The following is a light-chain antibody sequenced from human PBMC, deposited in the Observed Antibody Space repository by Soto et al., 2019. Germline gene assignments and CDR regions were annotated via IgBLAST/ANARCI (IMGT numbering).Light chain of an antibody. CDR3: QQYNSYSSWT. J-gene: IGKJ1*01. CDR1: QSISSW. CDR2: DAS. Sequence: DIQMPQSPSTLSASVGDRVTITCRASQSISSWLAWYQQKSWKATKLLIYDASSLESGVPSRFSGSGSGTEFSLPFSSLQPDDFATYYGQQYNSYSSWTFGQGTKVEIK. V-gene: IGKV1-5*01.